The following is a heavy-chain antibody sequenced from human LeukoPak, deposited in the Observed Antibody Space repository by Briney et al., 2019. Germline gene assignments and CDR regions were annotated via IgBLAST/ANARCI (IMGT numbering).Heavy chain of an antibody. CDR1: GYTLTGYY. J-gene: IGHJ5*02. CDR2: INPNSGGT. D-gene: IGHD4-17*01. CDR3: ARDEATTVTEGWFDP. V-gene: IGHV1-2*02. Sequence: ASVKVSCKASGYTLTGYYMHWVRQAPRQGLEWMGWINPNSGGTHYAQKFQGRVTMTTDTSTSTAYMELRSLRSDDTAVYYCARDEATTVTEGWFDPWGQGTLVTVSS.